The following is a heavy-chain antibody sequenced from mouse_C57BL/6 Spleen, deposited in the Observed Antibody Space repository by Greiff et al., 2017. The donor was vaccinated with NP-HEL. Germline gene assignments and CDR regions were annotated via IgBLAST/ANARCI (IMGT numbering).Heavy chain of an antibody. CDR3: ATYRGYADAMDY. Sequence: QVQLKQPGAELVKPGASVKMSCKASGYTFTSYWITWVKQRPGQGLEWIGDIYPGSGSTNYNEKFKSKATLTVDTSSSTAYMQLSSLTSEDSAVYYCATYRGYADAMDYWGQGTSVTVSS. V-gene: IGHV1-55*01. D-gene: IGHD3-1*01. CDR1: GYTFTSYW. J-gene: IGHJ4*01. CDR2: IYPGSGST.